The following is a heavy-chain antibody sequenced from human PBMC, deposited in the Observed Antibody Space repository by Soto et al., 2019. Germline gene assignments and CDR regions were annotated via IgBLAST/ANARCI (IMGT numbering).Heavy chain of an antibody. J-gene: IGHJ4*02. D-gene: IGHD2-21*01. V-gene: IGHV1-69*02. CDR2: FIPILDMA. CDR3: AITYCRDNSCPRDFDF. CDR1: GGTFNTYT. Sequence: QVQVVQSGAEVKKPESSVKVSCTPSGGTFNTYTVNWVRLAPGRGLEWMGRFIPILDMANYAQKFQDRVTITADRSTFTAYMELNSLTSDDTAVYYCAITYCRDNSCPRDFDFWGPGTRVTVSS.